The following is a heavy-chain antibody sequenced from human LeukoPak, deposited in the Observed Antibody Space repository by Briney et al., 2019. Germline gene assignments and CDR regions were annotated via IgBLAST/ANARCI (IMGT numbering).Heavy chain of an antibody. CDR3: ARMYSNYFDY. J-gene: IGHJ4*02. Sequence: SETLSLTCTVSGGSVSRGTYYWSWIRQPPGKGLEWIGFIYYSGSTNYNPSLKSRVTISVDTSKNQFSLKLSSVTAADTAVYYCARMYSNYFDYWGQGTLVTVSS. D-gene: IGHD4-11*01. V-gene: IGHV4-61*01. CDR1: GGSVSRGTYY. CDR2: IYYSGST.